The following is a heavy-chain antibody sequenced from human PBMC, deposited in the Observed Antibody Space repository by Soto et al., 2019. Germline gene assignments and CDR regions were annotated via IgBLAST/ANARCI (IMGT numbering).Heavy chain of an antibody. V-gene: IGHV3-23*01. CDR1: GFTFSSYA. CDR2: ISGSGGST. J-gene: IGHJ5*02. Sequence: LRLSCAASGFTFSSYAMSWVRQAPGKGLEWVSAISGSGGSTYYADSVKGRFTISRDNSKNTLYLQMNSLRAEGTAVYYCAKGIADPGWFDPWGQGTLVTVSS. D-gene: IGHD6-13*01. CDR3: AKGIADPGWFDP.